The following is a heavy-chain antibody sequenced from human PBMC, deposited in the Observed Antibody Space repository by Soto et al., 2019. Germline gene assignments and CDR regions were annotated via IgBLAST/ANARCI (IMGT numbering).Heavy chain of an antibody. CDR3: ARSRAGRTAASYYDYMDV. CDR1: GFSFSDYW. V-gene: IGHV3-7*01. Sequence: EGQLVESGGGLVQPGGSLRLSCAAAGFSFSDYWMTWVRQPPGKGLEWVANIKQDGSEKYYADSVKGRFTISRDNAKSSLYLQMNRLRAEDTAVYYCARSRAGRTAASYYDYMDVWGKGTTVTVSS. D-gene: IGHD2-2*01. CDR2: IKQDGSEK. J-gene: IGHJ6*03.